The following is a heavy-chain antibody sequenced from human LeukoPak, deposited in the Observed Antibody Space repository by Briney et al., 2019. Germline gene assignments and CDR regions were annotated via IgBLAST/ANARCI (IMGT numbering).Heavy chain of an antibody. CDR1: GFAFSSYE. CDR2: ISSSGSTI. J-gene: IGHJ4*02. Sequence: GGSLRLSCAASGFAFSSYEMNWVRQAPGKGLEWVSYISSSGSTIYYADSVKGRFTISRDNAKNSLYLQMNSLRAEDTAVYYCARDLWRYYDSSGYQPTFDYWGQGTLVTVSS. D-gene: IGHD3-22*01. CDR3: ARDLWRYYDSSGYQPTFDY. V-gene: IGHV3-48*03.